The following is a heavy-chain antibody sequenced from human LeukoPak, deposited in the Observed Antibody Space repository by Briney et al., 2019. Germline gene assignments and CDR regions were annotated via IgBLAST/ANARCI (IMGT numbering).Heavy chain of an antibody. D-gene: IGHD6-13*01. J-gene: IGHJ4*02. V-gene: IGHV3-33*01. CDR2: IWYDASNK. CDR1: GFTFSSFG. CDR3: VRGVGVSRFNYLDS. Sequence: GRFLTLSCAASGFTFSSFGMHWVRQAPGKGLEWVAVIWYDASNKYYADSVKGRFTISRDNSKNTLYLQMNSLRDDDTAVYYCVRGVGVSRFNYLDSWGQGTLVIVSS.